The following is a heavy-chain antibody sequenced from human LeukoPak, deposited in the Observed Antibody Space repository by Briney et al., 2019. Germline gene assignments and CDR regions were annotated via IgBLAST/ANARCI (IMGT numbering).Heavy chain of an antibody. Sequence: SETLSLTCAVYGGSLSGYYWSWIRQPPGKGLEWIGEINHSGSTNYNPSLKSRVTMSVDTSKNQFSLKLSSVTAADTAVYYCAGDPMVVDYWGQGTLVTVSS. J-gene: IGHJ4*02. CDR3: AGDPMVVDY. V-gene: IGHV4-34*01. CDR1: GGSLSGYY. CDR2: INHSGST. D-gene: IGHD2-15*01.